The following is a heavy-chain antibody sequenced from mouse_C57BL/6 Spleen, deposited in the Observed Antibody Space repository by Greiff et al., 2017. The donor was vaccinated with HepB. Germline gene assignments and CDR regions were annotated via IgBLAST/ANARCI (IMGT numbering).Heavy chain of an antibody. J-gene: IGHJ2*01. CDR1: GFNIKDDY. Sequence: VQLQQSGAELVRPGASVKLSCTASGFNIKDDYMHWVKQRPEQGLEWIGWIDPENGDTEYASKFQGKATITADTSSNTAYLQLSSLTSEDTAVYYCTQSTYYYGSSYGYWGQGTTLTVSS. CDR3: TQSTYYYGSSYGY. V-gene: IGHV14-4*01. D-gene: IGHD1-1*01. CDR2: IDPENGDT.